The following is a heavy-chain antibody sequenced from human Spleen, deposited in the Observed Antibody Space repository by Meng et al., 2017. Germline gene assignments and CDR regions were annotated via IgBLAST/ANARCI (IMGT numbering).Heavy chain of an antibody. CDR2: ISGSGSTT. CDR1: GFSFSSYA. V-gene: IGHV3-23*01. CDR3: AKVNDAFDI. J-gene: IGHJ3*02. Sequence: GESLKISCVASGFSFSSYAMNWVRQAPGQGLEWVSSISGSGSTTYYANSVKGRFTISRDNSKNTLYLQMNSLRAEDTAVYYCAKVNDAFDIWGQGTMVTVSS.